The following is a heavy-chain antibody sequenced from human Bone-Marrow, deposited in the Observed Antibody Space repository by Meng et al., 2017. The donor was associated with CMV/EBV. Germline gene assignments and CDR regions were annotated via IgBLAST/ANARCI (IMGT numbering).Heavy chain of an antibody. CDR1: GFTFSSYA. D-gene: IGHD1-26*01. J-gene: IGHJ4*02. Sequence: GESLKISCAASGFTFSSYAMNWVRQAPGKGLEWVSSISSSSTIYYADSVKGRFTISRDNAKKSLYLQMNSLRAEDTAVYYCARDRLVGATSWWYFDYWGQGTLVSVSS. CDR3: ARDRLVGATSWWYFDY. CDR2: ISSSSTI. V-gene: IGHV3-69-1*01.